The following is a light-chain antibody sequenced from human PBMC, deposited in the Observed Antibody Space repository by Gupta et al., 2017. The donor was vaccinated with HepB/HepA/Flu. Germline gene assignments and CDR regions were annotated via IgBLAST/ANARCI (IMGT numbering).Light chain of an antibody. V-gene: IGKV1-39*01. CDR2: VTS. Sequence: DIQMTQSPSSLSASVGDRVTITCLASQTIANYLNWYQQKPGKAPEVLIYVTSRLKSGVPSRFSGSGSETDFTLTISSLQPEDSATYYCQQTYSSFSTFGQGTKVEIK. J-gene: IGKJ1*01. CDR1: QTIANY. CDR3: QQTYSSFST.